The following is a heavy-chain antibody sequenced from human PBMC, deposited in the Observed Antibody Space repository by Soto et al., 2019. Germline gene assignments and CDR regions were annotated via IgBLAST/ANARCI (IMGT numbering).Heavy chain of an antibody. CDR1: GGTFSSYA. CDR2: TIPIFGTA. V-gene: IGHV1-69*12. D-gene: IGHD3-3*01. CDR3: ARENTIFGVVIAPSHYYGMDV. Sequence: QVQLVQSGAEVKKPGSSVKVSCKASGGTFSSYAISWVRQAPGQGLEWMGGTIPIFGTANYAQKFQGRVTITADESTSTAYMELSSLRSEDTAVYYCARENTIFGVVIAPSHYYGMDVWGQGTTVTVSS. J-gene: IGHJ6*02.